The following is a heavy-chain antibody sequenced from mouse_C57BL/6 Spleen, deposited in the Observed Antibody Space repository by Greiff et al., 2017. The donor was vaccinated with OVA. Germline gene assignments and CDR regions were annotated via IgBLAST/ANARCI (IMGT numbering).Heavy chain of an antibody. CDR1: GFNIKNTY. CDR3: AVDSTGYPFAY. CDR2: IDPANGNT. Sequence: VQRQESGAELVRPGASVKLSCTASGFNIKNTYMHWVKQRPEQGLEWIGRIDPANGNTKYAPKFKGKATITADTSSNTAYLHLSSLTSEDTAIYYCAVDSTGYPFAYWGQGTLVTVSA. J-gene: IGHJ3*01. V-gene: IGHV14-3*01. D-gene: IGHD3-2*02.